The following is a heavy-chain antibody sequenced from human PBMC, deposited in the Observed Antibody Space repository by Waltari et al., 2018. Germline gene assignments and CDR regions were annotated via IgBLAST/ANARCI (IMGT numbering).Heavy chain of an antibody. V-gene: IGHV5-51*01. CDR3: ASLLPRGIVEN. J-gene: IGHJ4*02. D-gene: IGHD1-26*01. CDR2: VYPGDSDT. Sequence: EVQLVQSGPEVKQPGESRKISCKGSRDSLASYCLSWVRQMPGKGLECMGIVYPGDSDTRYSPSFQGQVTISADKSIRTAYLQWSSLKASDTAMYYCASLLPRGIVENWGQGTLVTVSS. CDR1: RDSLASYC.